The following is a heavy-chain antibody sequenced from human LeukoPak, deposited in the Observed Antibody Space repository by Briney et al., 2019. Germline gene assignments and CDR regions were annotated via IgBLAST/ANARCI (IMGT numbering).Heavy chain of an antibody. V-gene: IGHV3-53*01. J-gene: IGHJ6*03. Sequence: TGGSLRLSCAASGFTVSSNYMSWVRQAPGKGLEWVSVIYSGGSTYYADSVKGRFTISRDNYKNTLYLQMNSLRAEDTAVYYCARHGSITMVRGRLRYYYMDVWGKGTTVTISS. CDR3: ARHGSITMVRGRLRYYYMDV. CDR1: GFTVSSNY. CDR2: IYSGGST. D-gene: IGHD3-10*01.